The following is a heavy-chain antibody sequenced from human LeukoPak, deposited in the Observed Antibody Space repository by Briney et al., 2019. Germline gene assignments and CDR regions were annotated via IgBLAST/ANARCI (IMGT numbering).Heavy chain of an antibody. Sequence: GGSLRLSCAASGFTFSSYGMHWVRQAPGKGLGWVAVIWYDGSNKYYADSVKGRFTISRDNSKNTLYLQMNSLRAEDTAVYYCARALQWELPRLVDYWGQGTLVTVSS. CDR2: IWYDGSNK. D-gene: IGHD1-26*01. J-gene: IGHJ4*02. V-gene: IGHV3-33*01. CDR1: GFTFSSYG. CDR3: ARALQWELPRLVDY.